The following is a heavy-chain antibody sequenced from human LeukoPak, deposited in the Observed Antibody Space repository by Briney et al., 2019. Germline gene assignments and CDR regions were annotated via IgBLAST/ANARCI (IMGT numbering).Heavy chain of an antibody. CDR2: MNPNSGKT. D-gene: IGHD3-3*01. CDR3: ATTSKNLYDFWSGYALDY. CDR1: GYTFTSYD. J-gene: IGHJ4*02. V-gene: IGHV1-8*01. Sequence: ASVKVSCKASGYTFTSYDINWVRQATGQGLEWMGYMNPNSGKTGYAQKFQGRVTMTTDTSKSTAYMELSSLRSEDTAVYYCATTSKNLYDFWSGYALDYWGQGTLVTVSS.